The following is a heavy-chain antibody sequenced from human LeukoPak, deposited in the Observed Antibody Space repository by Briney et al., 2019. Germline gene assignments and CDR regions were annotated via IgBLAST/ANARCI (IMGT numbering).Heavy chain of an antibody. J-gene: IGHJ4*02. Sequence: GGSLRLSCAASGFAFSSYTMNWVRQAPGKGLEWVSSITSSSYIYYADSVKGRFTISRDNAKNSLYLQMNSLTAEDTAVYYCARGIPIDYWGQGTLVTVSS. CDR3: ARGIPIDY. CDR2: ITSSSYI. V-gene: IGHV3-21*01. CDR1: GFAFSSYT.